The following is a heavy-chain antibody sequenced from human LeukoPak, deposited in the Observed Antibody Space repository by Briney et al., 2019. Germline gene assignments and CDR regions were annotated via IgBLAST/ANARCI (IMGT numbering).Heavy chain of an antibody. Sequence: PSETLSLTCSVSGGSISSFYWSWIRQPPGKGLQWLGYIYNSGSTNYNPSLESRLTISIDTSKNQFSLRLSSVTAADTAVYYCAKYDWDAFDIWGQGTMVTVSS. CDR3: AKYDWDAFDI. CDR1: GGSISSFY. V-gene: IGHV4-59*01. J-gene: IGHJ3*02. D-gene: IGHD3-9*01. CDR2: IYNSGST.